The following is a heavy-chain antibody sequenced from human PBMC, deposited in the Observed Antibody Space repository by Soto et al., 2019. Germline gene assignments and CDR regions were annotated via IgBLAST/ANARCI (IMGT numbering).Heavy chain of an antibody. CDR1: DGSISTGGYY. CDR2: IYYSGST. V-gene: IGHV4-31*03. Sequence: QVQLQESGPGLVKPSQTLSLTCTVSDGSISTGGYYWTWNRQQPGKSLEWIGYIYYSGSTYYNPSLKSRVTISVDTSKNQFSLKLSSVTAADTAVYYCARGLSVTLFDNWGQGTLVTVSS. J-gene: IGHJ4*02. CDR3: ARGLSVTLFDN. D-gene: IGHD4-17*01.